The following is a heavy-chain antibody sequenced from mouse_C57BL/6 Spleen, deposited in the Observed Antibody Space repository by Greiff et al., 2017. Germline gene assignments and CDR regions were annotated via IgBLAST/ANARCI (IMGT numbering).Heavy chain of an antibody. CDR1: GYSFTGYF. Sequence: VQLQQSGPELVKPGDSVKISCKASGYSFTGYFMNWVMQSHGKSLEWIGRINPYNGDTFYNQKFKGKATLTVDKSSSTAHMELRSLTSEASAVYYCARGGYYGSSHWYFDVWGTGTTVTVSS. J-gene: IGHJ1*03. D-gene: IGHD1-1*01. CDR3: ARGGYYGSSHWYFDV. V-gene: IGHV1-20*01. CDR2: INPYNGDT.